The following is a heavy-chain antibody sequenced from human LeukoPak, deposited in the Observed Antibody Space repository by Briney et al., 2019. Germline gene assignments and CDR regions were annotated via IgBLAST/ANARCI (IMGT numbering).Heavy chain of an antibody. CDR1: GFTFSIYG. J-gene: IGHJ1*01. Sequence: GGSLRLSCAASGFTFSIYGMGWVRQAPGKGLEWVAVISYDGSNKYYADSVKGRFTISRDNSKNTLYLQMNSLRVEDTAVYYCAKEGGIQLLLPINSWGQGTLVTVS. CDR2: ISYDGSNK. D-gene: IGHD5-18*01. V-gene: IGHV3-30*18. CDR3: AKEGGIQLLLPINS.